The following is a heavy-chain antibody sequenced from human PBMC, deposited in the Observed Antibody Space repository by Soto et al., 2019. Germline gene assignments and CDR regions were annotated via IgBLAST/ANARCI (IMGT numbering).Heavy chain of an antibody. CDR1: GYTLTSYD. V-gene: IGHV1-8*01. D-gene: IGHD2-2*01. Sequence: ASVKVSCKASGYTLTSYDINWVRQATGQGLEWMGWMNPNSGNTGYAQKFQGRVTITADESTSTAYMELSSLRSEDTAVYYCARAIRSIVLVPAASVPNNYYYYYGMDVWGQ. CDR3: ARAIRSIVLVPAASVPNNYYYYYGMDV. CDR2: MNPNSGNT. J-gene: IGHJ6*02.